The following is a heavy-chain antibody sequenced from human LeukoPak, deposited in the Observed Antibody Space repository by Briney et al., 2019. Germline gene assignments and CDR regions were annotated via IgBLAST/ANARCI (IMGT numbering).Heavy chain of an antibody. D-gene: IGHD6-6*01. CDR2: ISSSSSYI. CDR1: GFTFSSYS. CDR3: ARGSSIAAPLGC. Sequence: GGSLRLSCAASGFTFSSYSMNWVRQAPGKGLEWVSSISSSSSYIYYADSVKGRFTISRDNAKNSLYLQMNSLRAEDTAVYYCARGSSIAAPLGCWGQGTLVTVSS. V-gene: IGHV3-21*01. J-gene: IGHJ4*02.